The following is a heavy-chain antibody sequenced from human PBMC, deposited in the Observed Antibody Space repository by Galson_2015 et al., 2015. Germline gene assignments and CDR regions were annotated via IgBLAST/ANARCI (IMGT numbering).Heavy chain of an antibody. CDR1: GFPISSYT. Sequence: SLRLSCAASGFPISSYTMNWVRQAPGKGLQWVSSISGRSTFIFYSDSVKGRFTISRDNAKNSLSLQMNSLRGDDTAVYYCTRHLGIGSGSPEFWGQGTLVTVSS. J-gene: IGHJ4*02. CDR2: ISGRSTFI. V-gene: IGHV3-21*01. CDR3: TRHLGIGSGSPEF. D-gene: IGHD7-27*01.